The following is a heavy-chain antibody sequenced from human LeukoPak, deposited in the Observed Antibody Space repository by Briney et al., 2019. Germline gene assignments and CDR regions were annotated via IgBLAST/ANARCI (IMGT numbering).Heavy chain of an antibody. Sequence: GESLKISCVISGFTFSDYWMNWVRQAPGKGLEWVASINQNGAEKSYVDSVKGRFTISRDNPRNSLYLQMNSLRAEDTAVYYCARDGTAAGLYFDLWGQGTLVTVSS. J-gene: IGHJ4*01. D-gene: IGHD6-13*01. CDR1: GFTFSDYW. CDR2: INQNGAEK. V-gene: IGHV3-7*01. CDR3: ARDGTAAGLYFDL.